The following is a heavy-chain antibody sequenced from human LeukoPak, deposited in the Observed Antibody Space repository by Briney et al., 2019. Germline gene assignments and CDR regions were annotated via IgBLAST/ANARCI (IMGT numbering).Heavy chain of an antibody. CDR1: GYTFTCYY. J-gene: IGHJ4*02. CDR2: INPNSGGT. CDR3: ARTITMIVVAPFDY. V-gene: IGHV1-2*02. Sequence: ASVKVSCKASGYTFTCYYMHWVRQAPGQGLEWMGWINPNSGGTNYAQKFQGRVTMTRDTSISTAYMELSRLRSDDTAVYYCARTITMIVVAPFDYWGQGTLVTVSS. D-gene: IGHD3-22*01.